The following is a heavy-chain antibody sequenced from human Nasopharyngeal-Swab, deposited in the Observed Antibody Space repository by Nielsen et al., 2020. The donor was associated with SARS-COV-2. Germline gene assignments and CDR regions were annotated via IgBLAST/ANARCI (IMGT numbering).Heavy chain of an antibody. Sequence: GGSLRLSCAASGFTFSSYWMTWVRQAPGKGLEWVANIKHDGSAKYYADSVKGRFTISRDNARSSLHLQMHSLRAEDTAVYYCVRDGYFDWSFGYWGQGTLVTVSS. CDR1: GFTFSSYW. D-gene: IGHD3-9*01. CDR2: IKHDGSAK. V-gene: IGHV3-7*01. CDR3: VRDGYFDWSFGY. J-gene: IGHJ4*02.